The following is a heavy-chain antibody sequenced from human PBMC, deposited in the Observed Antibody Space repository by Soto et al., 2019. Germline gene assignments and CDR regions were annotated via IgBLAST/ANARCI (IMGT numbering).Heavy chain of an antibody. J-gene: IGHJ6*02. CDR2: INQSGST. CDR3: ARGTPDFWSGYYPRYYYYGMDV. Sequence: QVQLQQWGAGLLKPSETLSLTCAVYGGSFSGYYWSWIRQPPGKGLEWIGEINQSGSTNYNPSLKSRVTISVDTTKNQFSLKLSSVTAADTAVYYCARGTPDFWSGYYPRYYYYGMDVWGQGTTVTVSS. V-gene: IGHV4-34*01. D-gene: IGHD3-3*01. CDR1: GGSFSGYY.